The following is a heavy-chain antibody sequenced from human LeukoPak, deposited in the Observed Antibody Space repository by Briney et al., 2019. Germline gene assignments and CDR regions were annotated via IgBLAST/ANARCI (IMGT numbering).Heavy chain of an antibody. Sequence: GASVKVSCKASGYTFTSYYMHWVRQAPGQGLEWMGIINPSGGSTSYVQKFQGRVTMTRDTSTSTVYMELSSLRSEDTAVYYCARSPSGYSGPNDYFDYWGQGTLVTVSS. CDR2: INPSGGST. D-gene: IGHD5-12*01. CDR1: GYTFTSYY. CDR3: ARSPSGYSGPNDYFDY. J-gene: IGHJ4*02. V-gene: IGHV1-46*01.